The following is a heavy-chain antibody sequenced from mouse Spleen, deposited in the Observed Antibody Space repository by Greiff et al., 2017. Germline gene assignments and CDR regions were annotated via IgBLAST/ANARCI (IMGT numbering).Heavy chain of an antibody. V-gene: IGHV1-50*01. D-gene: IGHD1-2*01. CDR1: GYTFTSYW. CDR2: IDPSDSYT. J-gene: IGHJ2*01. CDR3: ARSHLLRPYFDY. Sequence: QVQLQQPGAELVKPGASVKLSCKASGYTFTSYWMQWVKQRPGQGLEWIGEIDPSDSYTNYNQKFKGKATLTVDTSSSTAYMQLSSLTSEDSAVYYCARSHLLRPYFDYWGQGTTLTVSS.